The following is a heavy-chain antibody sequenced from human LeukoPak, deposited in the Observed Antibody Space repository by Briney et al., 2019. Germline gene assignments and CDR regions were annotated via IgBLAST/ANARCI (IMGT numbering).Heavy chain of an antibody. J-gene: IGHJ2*01. CDR2: ISSSSSYT. CDR1: GFTFSDYY. D-gene: IGHD2-15*01. CDR3: ARGGCSGGSCYYRYFDL. Sequence: GGSLRLSCAASGFTFSDYYMSWIRQAPGKGLEWVSYISSSSSYTNYADSVKGRFTISRDNAKNSLYLQMNSLRAEDTAVYYCARGGCSGGSCYYRYFDLWGRGTLVTVSS. V-gene: IGHV3-11*06.